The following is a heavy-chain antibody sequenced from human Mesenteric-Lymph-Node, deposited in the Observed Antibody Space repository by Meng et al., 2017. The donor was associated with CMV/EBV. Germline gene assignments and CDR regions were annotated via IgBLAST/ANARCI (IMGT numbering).Heavy chain of an antibody. CDR3: ARDRDTDWYSPFDY. J-gene: IGHJ4*02. V-gene: IGHV1-2*06. D-gene: IGHD3-9*01. Sequence: QVQLVQSGAEVKKPGASVRVSCKASGYTFIDYYINWVRQAPGQGLEWMGRINPKTGGRSYAQNFQGRVTMTRDTSINTAYMEVNRLNSDDTAMYYCARDRDTDWYSPFDYWGPGTRVTCYS. CDR1: GYTFIDYY. CDR2: INPKTGGR.